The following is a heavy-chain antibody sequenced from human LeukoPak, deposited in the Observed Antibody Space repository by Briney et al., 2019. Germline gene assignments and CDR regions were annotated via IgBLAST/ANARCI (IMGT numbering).Heavy chain of an antibody. J-gene: IGHJ4*02. Sequence: GGSLRLSCAASGFTFSTYWMSWVRQAPGKGLEWVANIKQDGSEKYYVDSVRGRFTISRDNAKNSLYLQMDSLRAEDTAVYYCSNGIYSSSYWGQGTLVTVSS. CDR2: IKQDGSEK. CDR1: GFTFSTYW. CDR3: SNGIYSSSY. D-gene: IGHD6-6*01. V-gene: IGHV3-7*01.